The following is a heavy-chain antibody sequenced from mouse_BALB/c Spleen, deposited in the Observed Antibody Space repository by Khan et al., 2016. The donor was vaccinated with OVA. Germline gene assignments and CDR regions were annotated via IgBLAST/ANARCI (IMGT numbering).Heavy chain of an antibody. V-gene: IGHV4-1*02. D-gene: IGHD2-3*01. J-gene: IGHJ2*01. CDR3: ARPGDGYSYYFDY. CDR2: INPDSSTI. Sequence: EVKLLESGGGLVQPGGSLKLSCAASGFDFSRYWMSWVRQAPGKGLEWIGEINPDSSTINYTPSLKDKFIISRDNAKNTLYLQMSKVRSEDTALYCCARPGDGYSYYFDYWGQGTTLTVSS. CDR1: GFDFSRYW.